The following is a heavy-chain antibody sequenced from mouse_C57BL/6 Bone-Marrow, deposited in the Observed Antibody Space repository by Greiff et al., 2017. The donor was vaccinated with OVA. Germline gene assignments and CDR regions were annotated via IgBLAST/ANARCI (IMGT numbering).Heavy chain of an antibody. D-gene: IGHD2-4*01. CDR2: IYPSDSET. CDR1: GYTFTSYW. CDR3: ALYDYDAGSYYAMDY. J-gene: IGHJ4*01. Sequence: VQLQQPGAELVRPGSSVKLSCKASGYTFTSYWMDWVKQRPGQGLEWIGNIYPSDSETHYNQKFKDKATLTVDKSSSTAYMQLSSLTSEDSAVYYCALYDYDAGSYYAMDYWGQGTSVTVSS. V-gene: IGHV1-61*01.